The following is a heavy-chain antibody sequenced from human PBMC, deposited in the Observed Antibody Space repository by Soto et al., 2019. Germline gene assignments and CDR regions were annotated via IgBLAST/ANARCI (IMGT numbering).Heavy chain of an antibody. D-gene: IGHD2-2*02. CDR1: GYTFTSYY. J-gene: IGHJ5*02. V-gene: IGHV1-46*01. Sequence: ASGKVSCKAFGYTFTSYYMHWVRQAPGQGLEWMGIINPSGGSTSYARKFQGRVTMTRDTSTSTVYMELSSLRSEDAAVYYCARVYCSSTSCYNDGWFDPWGQGTLVTVSS. CDR2: INPSGGST. CDR3: ARVYCSSTSCYNDGWFDP.